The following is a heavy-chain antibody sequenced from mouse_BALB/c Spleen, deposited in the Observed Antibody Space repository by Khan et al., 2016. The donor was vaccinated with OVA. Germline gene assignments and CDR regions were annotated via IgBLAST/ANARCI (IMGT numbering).Heavy chain of an antibody. J-gene: IGHJ4*01. CDR1: GYSITSDYA. D-gene: IGHD2-3*01. Sequence: EVKVEESGPGLVKPSQSLSLTCTVTGYSITSDYAWNWIRQFPGNKLEWMGYISYSGSTNYNPALKSRISITRDTSKTQFFLQLNSVTTEDTATYYCARDGSRYNYAMDYWGQGTSVTVSS. CDR3: ARDGSRYNYAMDY. V-gene: IGHV3-2*02. CDR2: ISYSGST.